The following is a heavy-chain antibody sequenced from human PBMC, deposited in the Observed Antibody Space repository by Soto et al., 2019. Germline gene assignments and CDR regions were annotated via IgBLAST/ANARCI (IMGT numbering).Heavy chain of an antibody. V-gene: IGHV2-70*01. D-gene: IGHD6-13*01. CDR3: VRSLGSWSKYVY. CDR1: GFSLSTSGMC. CDR2: IDWDDDK. J-gene: IGHJ4*02. Sequence: SGPTLVNPTQTLTLTCTFSGFSLSTSGMCVSWIRQPPGKALEWLALIDWDDDKYYSTSLKTRLTISKDTSKNQVVLTMTNMDPVDTHTSYVVRSLGSWSKYVYWGQATLVTVSS.